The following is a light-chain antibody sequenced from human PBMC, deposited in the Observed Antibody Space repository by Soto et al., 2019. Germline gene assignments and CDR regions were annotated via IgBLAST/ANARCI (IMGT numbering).Light chain of an antibody. Sequence: QSVLTQPPSASGTPGQRVTISCSGSSSNIGSNYAYWYQHLPGTAPKLLIYRNNQRPSGVSDRFSGSKSGTSASLAISGLRSEDEADYYCAAWDDTLSGPVVFGGGTKVTVL. J-gene: IGLJ2*01. V-gene: IGLV1-47*01. CDR3: AAWDDTLSGPVV. CDR2: RNN. CDR1: SSNIGSNY.